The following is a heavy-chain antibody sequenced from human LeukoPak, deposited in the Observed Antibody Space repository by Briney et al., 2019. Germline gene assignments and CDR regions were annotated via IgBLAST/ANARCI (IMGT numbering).Heavy chain of an antibody. CDR1: GFTFRNYD. V-gene: IGHV3-23*01. CDR3: AKEWPWENFYYGMNV. CDR2: ISASGGST. J-gene: IGHJ6*02. Sequence: PGGSLRLSCAASGFTFRNYDMSWVRQAPGMGLEWVSGISASGGSTYYADSGKGRFTISRDNSKNTLYLQMSSLRPEDTALYYCAKEWPWENFYYGMNVWGQGITVTVSS. D-gene: IGHD1-26*01.